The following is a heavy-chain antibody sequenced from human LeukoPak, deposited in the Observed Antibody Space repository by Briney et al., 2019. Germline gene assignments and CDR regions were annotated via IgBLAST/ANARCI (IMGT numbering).Heavy chain of an antibody. CDR2: FFYGGNS. Sequence: SETLSLTCTVSGASISSSSSFWAWIRQPPGKGLGWMGSFFYGGNSYYNPSLKSRVTISLDTSKNQFSLKLNSVTAADTAVYYCARDRRDGYNYDFDYWGQGTLVTVSS. V-gene: IGHV4-39*07. D-gene: IGHD5-24*01. J-gene: IGHJ4*02. CDR3: ARDRRDGYNYDFDY. CDR1: GASISSSSSF.